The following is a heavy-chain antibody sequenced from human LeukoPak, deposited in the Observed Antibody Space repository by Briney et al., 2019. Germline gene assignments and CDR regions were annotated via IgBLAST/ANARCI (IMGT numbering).Heavy chain of an antibody. D-gene: IGHD6-13*01. V-gene: IGHV4-4*02. CDR1: GGSINNNDWWNW. J-gene: IGHJ5*02. CDR2: INHSGST. CDR3: ARQNPYSSSWYVGRRWFDP. Sequence: SGILSLTCAVSGGSINNNDWWNWWSWVRQPPGKGLEWIGEINHSGSTNYNPSLKSRVTISVDTSKNQFSLKLSSVTAADTAVYYCARQNPYSSSWYVGRRWFDPWGQGTLVTVSS.